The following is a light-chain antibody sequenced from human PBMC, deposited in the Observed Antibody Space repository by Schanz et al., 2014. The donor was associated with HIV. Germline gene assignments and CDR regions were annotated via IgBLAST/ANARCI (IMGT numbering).Light chain of an antibody. CDR2: NTY. J-gene: IGLJ3*02. CDR1: SSNIKMNA. Sequence: QSVLTQPPSASGTPGQRVTISCSGSSSNIKMNAENWVQQLPGTAPKLLIYNTYHRPSGVPDRFSGSESGTSASLAISGLQSEDEADYYCAGWDDSLNVWVFGGGTKLTVL. CDR3: AGWDDSLNVWV. V-gene: IGLV1-44*01.